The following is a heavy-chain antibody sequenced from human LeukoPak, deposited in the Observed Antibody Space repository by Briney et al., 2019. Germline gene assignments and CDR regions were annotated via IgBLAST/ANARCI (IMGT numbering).Heavy chain of an antibody. Sequence: SETPSLTCTVSGGSISSYYWSWIRQPPGKGLEWIGYIYYSGSTNYNPSLKSRVTISVDTSKNQFSLKLSSVTAADTAVYYCAREGYSGSAGSDFDYWGQGTLVTVSS. CDR3: AREGYSGSAGSDFDY. J-gene: IGHJ4*02. D-gene: IGHD1-26*01. CDR2: IYYSGST. CDR1: GGSISSYY. V-gene: IGHV4-59*01.